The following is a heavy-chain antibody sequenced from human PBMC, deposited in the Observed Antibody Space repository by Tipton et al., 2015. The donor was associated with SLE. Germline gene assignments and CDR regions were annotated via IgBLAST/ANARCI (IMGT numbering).Heavy chain of an antibody. CDR2: IYYSGST. CDR3: ARVKSSLGWFDP. CDR1: GGSISSYY. V-gene: IGHV4-59*01. D-gene: IGHD3-16*02. Sequence: TLSLTCTVSGGSISSYYWSWIRQPPGKGLEWIGYIYYSGSTNYNPSLKSRVTISVDTSKNQFSLKLSSVTAADTAVYYCARVKSSLGWFDPRGQGTLVTVSS. J-gene: IGHJ5*02.